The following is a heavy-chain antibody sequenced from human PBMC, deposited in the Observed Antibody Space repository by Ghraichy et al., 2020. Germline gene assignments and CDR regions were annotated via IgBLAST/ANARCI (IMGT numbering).Heavy chain of an antibody. J-gene: IGHJ6*02. D-gene: IGHD2-2*02. Sequence: SETLSLTCVVYGGSFSGYYWSWIRQPPGKGLEWIGEINHSGSTNYNPSLKSRVTISVDTSKNQFSLKLSSVTAADTAVYYCARGGRYCSSTSCYRMNYYYYGMDVWGQGTTVTVSS. CDR1: GGSFSGYY. CDR2: INHSGST. V-gene: IGHV4-34*01. CDR3: ARGGRYCSSTSCYRMNYYYYGMDV.